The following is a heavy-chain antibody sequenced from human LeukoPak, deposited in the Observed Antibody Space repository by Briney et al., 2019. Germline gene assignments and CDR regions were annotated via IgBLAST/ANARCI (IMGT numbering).Heavy chain of an antibody. CDR2: ISSSGATT. Sequence: GGSLRLSCAASGFTFSSYAMSWVRQPPGKGLEWVSVISSSGATTYYPDSVKGRFTISRDNSKNTVYLQMNSLRAEDTAVYYCARAPRSWGFDYWGQGTLVTVSS. CDR1: GFTFSSYA. J-gene: IGHJ4*02. CDR3: ARAPRSWGFDY. V-gene: IGHV3-23*01. D-gene: IGHD7-27*01.